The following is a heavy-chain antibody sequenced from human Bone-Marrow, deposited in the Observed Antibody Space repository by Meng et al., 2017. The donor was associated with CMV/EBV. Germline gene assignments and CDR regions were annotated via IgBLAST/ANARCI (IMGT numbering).Heavy chain of an antibody. J-gene: IGHJ6*02. CDR2: ISGSGGST. D-gene: IGHD3-3*01. V-gene: IGHV3-23*01. Sequence: GESLKISCAASGFTFSSYAMSWVRQAPGKGLEWVSAISGSGGSTYYADSVKGRFTISRDHSKNTLYLQMNSLRAEDTAVYYCARVAIRSGFGMDVWGQGTTVTVSS. CDR1: GFTFSSYA. CDR3: ARVAIRSGFGMDV.